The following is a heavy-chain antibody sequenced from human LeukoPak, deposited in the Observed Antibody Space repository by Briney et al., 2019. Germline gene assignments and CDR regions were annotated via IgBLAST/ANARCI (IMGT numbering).Heavy chain of an antibody. CDR2: ISAYNGNT. J-gene: IGHJ4*02. CDR3: ARGWELLGYFDY. Sequence: ASVKVSCKASGYTFTSYGISWVRQAPGQGLEWMGWISAYNGNTSYAQKLQGRVTMTTDTSTSTAYMELRSLRSDDTAVYYCARGWELLGYFDYWAREPWSPSPQ. V-gene: IGHV1-18*01. D-gene: IGHD1-26*01. CDR1: GYTFTSYG.